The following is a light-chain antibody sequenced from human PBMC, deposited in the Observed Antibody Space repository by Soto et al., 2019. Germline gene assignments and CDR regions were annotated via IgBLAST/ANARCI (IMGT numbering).Light chain of an antibody. Sequence: DIQMTQSPSTLPASVGDRVTITCRASQTVSSWLAWYQQKPGKAPQLLIYMASSLESGVPSRFSGSGSGTEFTLTINTLLPDDFATYYCQQYNSVPYTFGQGTKLEIK. J-gene: IGKJ2*01. V-gene: IGKV1-5*03. CDR2: MAS. CDR3: QQYNSVPYT. CDR1: QTVSSW.